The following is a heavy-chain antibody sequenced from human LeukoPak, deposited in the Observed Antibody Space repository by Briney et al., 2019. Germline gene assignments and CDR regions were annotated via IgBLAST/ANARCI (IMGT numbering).Heavy chain of an antibody. Sequence: SETLSLTCTVSGGSISTNYWSWIRQPAGKGLEWIGRIYTSGSTNYNPSLKSRVTMSVDTSKNQFSLKLSSVTAADTAVYYCAREVMVRGVIDYWGQGTLVTVSS. D-gene: IGHD3-10*01. CDR1: GGSISTNY. V-gene: IGHV4-4*07. CDR3: AREVMVRGVIDY. J-gene: IGHJ4*02. CDR2: IYTSGST.